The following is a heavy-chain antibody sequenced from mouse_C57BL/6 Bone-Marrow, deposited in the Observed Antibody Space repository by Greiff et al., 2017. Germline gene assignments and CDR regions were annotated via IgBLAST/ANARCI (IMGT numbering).Heavy chain of an antibody. J-gene: IGHJ2*01. Sequence: QVQLQQSGPELVKPGASVKLSCKASGYTFTSYDINWVKQRPGQGLEWIGWIYPRDGSTKYNEKFKGKATLTVDTSSSTAYMELHSLTSEDSAVYFCARATYYYGSSYEYYFDYWGKGNTLKVSS. D-gene: IGHD1-1*01. V-gene: IGHV1-85*01. CDR1: GYTFTSYD. CDR2: IYPRDGST. CDR3: ARATYYYGSSYEYYFDY.